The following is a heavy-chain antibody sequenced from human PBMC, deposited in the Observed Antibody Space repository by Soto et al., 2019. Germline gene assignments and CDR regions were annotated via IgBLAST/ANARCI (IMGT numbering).Heavy chain of an antibody. CDR3: ARGGGSPYHDHEFDY. V-gene: IGHV4-59*11. Sequence: QVQLQESGPGLVKLPEPLSLLCGVFVFSTTIHYGPWIRNPPGRGPEWIGCIYYRGTTNYNPSFNSRVTISVDTSKNQFSLKLTSVTTADTAVYYCARGGGSPYHDHEFDYWGQGILVTVSS. D-gene: IGHD2-2*01. J-gene: IGHJ4*02. CDR1: VFSTTIHY. CDR2: IYYRGTT.